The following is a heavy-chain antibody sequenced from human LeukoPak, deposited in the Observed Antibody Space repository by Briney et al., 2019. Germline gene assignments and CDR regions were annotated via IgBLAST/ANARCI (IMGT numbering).Heavy chain of an antibody. CDR2: IYYSGST. CDR3: ARELSGSGGVWFDP. Sequence: KPSETLSLTCTVSGGSISSYYWSWIRQPPGKGLEWIGYIYYSGSTNYNPSLKSRVTISVDTSKNQFSLKLSSVTAADTAVYYCARELSGSGGVWFDPWGQGTLVTVSS. D-gene: IGHD3-10*01. V-gene: IGHV4-59*01. CDR1: GGSISSYY. J-gene: IGHJ5*02.